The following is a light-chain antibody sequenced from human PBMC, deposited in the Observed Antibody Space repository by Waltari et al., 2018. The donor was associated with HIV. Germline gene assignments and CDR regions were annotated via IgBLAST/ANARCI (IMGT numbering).Light chain of an antibody. CDR2: ADN. CDR1: SSNIGNNY. V-gene: IGLV1-51*01. J-gene: IGLJ2*01. Sequence: QSVLTQPPSVSAAPGQKVTISCSGSSSNIGNNYVSWYQQLPGTAPKLLIYADNKRPSGIPDRFSGSKSGTSATLGVTGLQTGDEADYYCAAWDDSLSGVVFGGGTKLTVL. CDR3: AAWDDSLSGVV.